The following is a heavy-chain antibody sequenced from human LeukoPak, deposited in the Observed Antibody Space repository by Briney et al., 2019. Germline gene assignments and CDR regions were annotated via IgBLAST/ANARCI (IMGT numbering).Heavy chain of an antibody. Sequence: GGSLRLSCAASGFTVSSNYMSWVRQAPGKGLEWVSVIYSGGNTYYADSVKGRFTISRHNSKNTVYLHMKSLRPEDTAVYYCARRWDFDYWGQGTLVTASS. J-gene: IGHJ4*02. CDR2: IYSGGNT. D-gene: IGHD5-24*01. CDR1: GFTVSSNY. CDR3: ARRWDFDY. V-gene: IGHV3-53*04.